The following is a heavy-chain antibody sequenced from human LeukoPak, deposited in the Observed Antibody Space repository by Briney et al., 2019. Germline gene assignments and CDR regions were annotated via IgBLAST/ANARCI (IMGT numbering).Heavy chain of an antibody. CDR2: IYYSGST. J-gene: IGHJ3*02. CDR1: GGSISSYY. D-gene: IGHD5-18*01. CDR3: ARPGVGSGRYGAFDI. V-gene: IGHV4-59*08. Sequence: SETLSLTCTVSGGSISSYYWSWIRQPPGMGLEWIGNIYYSGSTNYNPSLKSRVTISVDTSKNQFSLKLSSVTAADTAVYYCARPGVGSGRYGAFDIWGQGTMVTVSS.